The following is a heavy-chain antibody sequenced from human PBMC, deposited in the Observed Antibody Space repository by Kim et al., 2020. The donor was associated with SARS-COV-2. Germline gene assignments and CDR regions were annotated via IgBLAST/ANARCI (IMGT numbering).Heavy chain of an antibody. Sequence: ETLSLTCTVSGGSISGYHWSWIRQSPGRGLEWIGYIYYSGNTNYRPSLKSRVTISIDTSKNQFSLKLRSVTAADTAVYYCARGTYDYVWGSYRFVYWGQGTLVTVSS. CDR3: ARGTYDYVWGSYRFVY. J-gene: IGHJ4*02. CDR2: IYYSGNT. V-gene: IGHV4-59*01. CDR1: GGSISGYH. D-gene: IGHD3-16*02.